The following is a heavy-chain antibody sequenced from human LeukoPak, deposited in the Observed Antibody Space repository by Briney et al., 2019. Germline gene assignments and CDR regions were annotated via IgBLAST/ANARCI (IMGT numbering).Heavy chain of an antibody. CDR2: IKQDGSEK. Sequence: GGSLRLSCAASGFTFSSYWMSWVRQAPGKGLEWVANIKQDGSEKYYVDSVKGRFTISRGNAKNSLYLQMNSLRAEDTAVYYCARDIAAAGTNWFDPWGQGTLVTVSS. CDR1: GFTFSSYW. CDR3: ARDIAAAGTNWFDP. J-gene: IGHJ5*02. V-gene: IGHV3-7*01. D-gene: IGHD6-13*01.